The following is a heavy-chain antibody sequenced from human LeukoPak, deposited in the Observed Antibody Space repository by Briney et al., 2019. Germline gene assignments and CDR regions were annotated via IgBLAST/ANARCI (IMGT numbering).Heavy chain of an antibody. CDR3: ARDRGSSTSRTYYYYYGMDV. CDR1: GYTFTSYA. V-gene: IGHV1-3*01. Sequence: ASVKVSCKASGYTFTSYAMHWVRQAPGQRLEWMGWINAGNGNTKYSQKFQGRVTITRDTSASTAYMELSSLRSEDTAVYYCARDRGSSTSRTYYYYYGMDVWGKGTTVSVSS. J-gene: IGHJ6*04. D-gene: IGHD2-2*01. CDR2: INAGNGNT.